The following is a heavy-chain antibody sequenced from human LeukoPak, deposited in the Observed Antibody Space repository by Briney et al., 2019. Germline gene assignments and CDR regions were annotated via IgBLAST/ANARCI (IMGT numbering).Heavy chain of an antibody. CDR3: AKDSGYYDSSGYYWVDAFDI. D-gene: IGHD3-22*01. CDR1: GFTFSSYG. Sequence: GGSLRLSCAASGFTFSSYGMHWVRQAPGKGLEWVAVISYDGSNKYYADSVKGRFTISRDNSKNTLYLQMNSLRAEDTAVYYCAKDSGYYDSSGYYWVDAFDIWGQGTMVTVSS. V-gene: IGHV3-30*18. J-gene: IGHJ3*02. CDR2: ISYDGSNK.